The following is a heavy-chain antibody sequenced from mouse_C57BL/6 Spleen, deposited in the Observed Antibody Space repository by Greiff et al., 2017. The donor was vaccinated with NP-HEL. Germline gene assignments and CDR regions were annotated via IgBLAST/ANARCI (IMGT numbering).Heavy chain of an antibody. CDR3: ARAYYDSRYHDY. D-gene: IGHD1-1*01. Sequence: VQLQQSGPELVKPGASVKISCKASGYTFTDYYMNWVKQSHGKNLEWIGDINTNNGCTSYNQKFKGNSTLTVDKSSSTPYMKLRSLTSEDSAVYYCARAYYDSRYHDYWGQGTTLPVSS. CDR1: GYTFTDYY. CDR2: INTNNGCT. J-gene: IGHJ2*01. V-gene: IGHV1-26*01.